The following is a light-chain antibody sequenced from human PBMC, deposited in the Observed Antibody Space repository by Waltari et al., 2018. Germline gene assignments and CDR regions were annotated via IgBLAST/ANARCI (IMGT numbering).Light chain of an antibody. CDR1: SSNIGTQA. CDR2: YHD. V-gene: IGLV1-36*01. Sequence: QSVLTQPPSVSEAPRQRVTISCAGSSSNIGTQAVHWYQQLPGKAPSLLIFYHDRLPSGVSDRFPGSKSGTSASLAINGLQPEDEGHYYCAAWDGYLNGVIFGGGTKLTVL. CDR3: AAWDGYLNGVI. J-gene: IGLJ2*01.